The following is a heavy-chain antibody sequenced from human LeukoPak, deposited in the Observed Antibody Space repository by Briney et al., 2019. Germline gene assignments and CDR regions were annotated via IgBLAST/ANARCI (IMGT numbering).Heavy chain of an antibody. J-gene: IGHJ4*02. Sequence: GGSLRLSCAASGFTFSSYAMHWVRQAPGKGLEWVAVISYDGSNKYYADSVKGRFTISRDNSKNTLYLQMNSLRAEDTAVYYCARGFRDYDRVLDYWGQGTLVTVSS. CDR2: ISYDGSNK. CDR3: ARGFRDYDRVLDY. CDR1: GFTFSSYA. D-gene: IGHD3-22*01. V-gene: IGHV3-30-3*01.